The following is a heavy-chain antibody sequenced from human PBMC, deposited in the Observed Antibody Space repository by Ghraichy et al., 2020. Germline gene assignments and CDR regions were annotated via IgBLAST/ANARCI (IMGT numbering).Heavy chain of an antibody. CDR3: ARGRGMITFGGVIVKYYFDF. CDR2: INHSGST. D-gene: IGHD3-16*02. Sequence: ESLNISCAVYGGSFSGYYWSWIRQPPGKGLEWIGEINHSGSTNYNPSLKSRVTISVDTSKNQFSLKLSSVTAADTAVYYCARGRGMITFGGVIVKYYFDFWGQGTLVTVSS. CDR1: GGSFSGYY. V-gene: IGHV4-34*01. J-gene: IGHJ4*02.